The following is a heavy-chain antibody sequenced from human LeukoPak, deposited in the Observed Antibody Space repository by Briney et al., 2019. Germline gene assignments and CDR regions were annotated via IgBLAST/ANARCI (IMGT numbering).Heavy chain of an antibody. J-gene: IGHJ6*03. Sequence: PSQTLSLTCTVSGGSISSGSYYWSWIRQPAGKGLEWIGRIYTSGSTNYNPSLKSRVTISVDTSKNQFSLKLSSVTAADTAVYYCARGPSTYNYAYYFYMDVWGKGTTVTVSS. CDR3: ARGPSTYNYAYYFYMDV. V-gene: IGHV4-61*02. D-gene: IGHD5-18*01. CDR2: IYTSGST. CDR1: GGSISSGSYY.